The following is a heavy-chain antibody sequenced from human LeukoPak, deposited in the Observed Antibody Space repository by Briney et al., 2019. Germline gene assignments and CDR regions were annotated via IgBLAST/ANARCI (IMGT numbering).Heavy chain of an antibody. D-gene: IGHD6-13*01. Sequence: SETLSLTCTVSGGSISSYYWSWIRQPPGKGLELIGEINHSGSTNYNPSLKSRVTISLDTSKNQFSLKLSSVTAADTAIYYCARGPPRYSSSWYGDYWGQGTLVTVSS. CDR1: GGSISSYY. V-gene: IGHV4-34*01. CDR3: ARGPPRYSSSWYGDY. CDR2: INHSGST. J-gene: IGHJ4*02.